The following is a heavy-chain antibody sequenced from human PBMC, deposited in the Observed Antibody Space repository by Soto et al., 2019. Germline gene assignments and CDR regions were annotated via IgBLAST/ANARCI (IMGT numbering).Heavy chain of an antibody. V-gene: IGHV3-23*01. CDR2: ISGSGGST. Sequence: EVQLLESGGGLVQPGGSLRLSCAASGFTFSSYAMSWVRQAPGKGLEWVSAISGSGGSTYYADSVKGRFTISRDNSKNTLYLQMNRLKAEDSAIYYCAKEGNCSGGYCLGFDYWGQGTLVTVSS. CDR3: AKEGNCSGGYCLGFDY. CDR1: GFTFSSYA. J-gene: IGHJ4*02. D-gene: IGHD2-15*01.